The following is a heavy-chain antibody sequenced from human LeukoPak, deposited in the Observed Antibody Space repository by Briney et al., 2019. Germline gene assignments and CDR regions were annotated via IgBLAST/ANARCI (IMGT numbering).Heavy chain of an antibody. J-gene: IGHJ4*01. CDR2: LFSGGDT. Sequence: GGSLRLSCAASGFSFSRYYMSWVRQAPGKGLEWVSVLFSGGDTYYADSVKDRFSISRDSSREPLFLQMTSLRADDTAVYYCARQGYDSGFDYWGHGTMVTVSS. D-gene: IGHD5-12*01. V-gene: IGHV3-66*04. CDR3: ARQGYDSGFDY. CDR1: GFSFSRYY.